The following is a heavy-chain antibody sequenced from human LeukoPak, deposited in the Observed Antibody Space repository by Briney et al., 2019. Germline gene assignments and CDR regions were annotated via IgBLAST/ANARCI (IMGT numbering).Heavy chain of an antibody. J-gene: IGHJ5*02. CDR1: GFTFDDYW. Sequence: QPGGSLRLSCVASGFTFDDYWINWVRQAPGKGLEWVANIKQDGSEQYYVDSVKGRFTISRDNAKNSLYLQMNSLRAEDTAVYYCVRAGGAYSFNPWGQGTLVTVSS. D-gene: IGHD5-18*01. CDR3: VRAGGAYSFNP. CDR2: IKQDGSEQ. V-gene: IGHV3-7*01.